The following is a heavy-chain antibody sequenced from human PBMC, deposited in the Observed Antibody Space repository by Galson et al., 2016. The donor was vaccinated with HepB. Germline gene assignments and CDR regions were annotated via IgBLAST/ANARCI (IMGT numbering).Heavy chain of an antibody. Sequence: SLRLSCAASGLIFRSYSMNWVRQAPGKGLEWVAVIWYDGSNENYAESVKGRFTISRDNSKNTLYLQMNSLRVEDTAVYYCASDDAVIVVVTDGMDVWGQGTTVTVSS. CDR1: GLIFRSYS. D-gene: IGHD3-22*01. J-gene: IGHJ6*02. V-gene: IGHV3-33*08. CDR2: IWYDGSNE. CDR3: ASDDAVIVVVTDGMDV.